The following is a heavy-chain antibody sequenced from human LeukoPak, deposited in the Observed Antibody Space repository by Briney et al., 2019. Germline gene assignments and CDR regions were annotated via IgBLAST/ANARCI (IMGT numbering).Heavy chain of an antibody. CDR3: ARSVEGYCSGTSCYYYYYYMDV. J-gene: IGHJ6*03. CDR1: GVSISSSNSY. V-gene: IGHV4-39*07. D-gene: IGHD2-15*01. CDR2: IYYSGNT. Sequence: PSETLSLTCTVSGVSISSSNSYWGWIRQPPGKGLEWIGSIYYSGNTYYNASLKSQVSISIDTSKNRFSLKLSSVTAADTAVYYCARSVEGYCSGTSCYYYYYYMDVWGKGTTVTVSS.